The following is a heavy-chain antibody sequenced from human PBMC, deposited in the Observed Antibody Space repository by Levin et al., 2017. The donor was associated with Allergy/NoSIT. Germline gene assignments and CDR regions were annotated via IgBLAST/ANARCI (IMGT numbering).Heavy chain of an antibody. J-gene: IGHJ4*02. CDR2: IGWNSATI. CDR1: GFTFDDYA. CDR3: AKGRDYSIYAPPDY. D-gene: IGHD4-11*01. Sequence: SLRLSCAASGFTFDDYAMHWVRQVPGKGLEWVSGIGWNSATIGYADSVKGRFTISRDNAKKSLYLQMNSLRTEDTALYYCAKGRDYSIYAPPDYWGQGTLVTVSS. V-gene: IGHV3-9*01.